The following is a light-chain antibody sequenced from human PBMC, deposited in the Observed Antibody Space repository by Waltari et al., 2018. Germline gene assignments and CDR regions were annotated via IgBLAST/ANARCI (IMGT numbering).Light chain of an antibody. V-gene: IGKV3-20*01. CDR1: QSVGRT. Sequence: EIFLTQSPGTLSLSPGERAALPCRASQSVGRTLAWYQQKPGQAPRLLIYGASNRATGIPDRFSGSGSGTDFSLTISGLEPEDFAVYYCQHYVRLPATFGQGTKVEIK. J-gene: IGKJ1*01. CDR3: QHYVRLPAT. CDR2: GAS.